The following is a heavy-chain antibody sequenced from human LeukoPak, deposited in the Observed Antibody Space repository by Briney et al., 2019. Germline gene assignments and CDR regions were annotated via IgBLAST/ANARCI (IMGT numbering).Heavy chain of an antibody. CDR2: ISYDGSNK. Sequence: PGGSLRLSCEASGFTFSSYAMHWVRQAPGKGLEWVAVISYDGSNKYYADSVKGRFTISRDNSKDTLYLQMNSLRAEDTAVYYCARDMVCSSTSCPIDYWGQGTLVTVSS. V-gene: IGHV3-30*04. D-gene: IGHD2-2*01. CDR1: GFTFSSYA. CDR3: ARDMVCSSTSCPIDY. J-gene: IGHJ4*02.